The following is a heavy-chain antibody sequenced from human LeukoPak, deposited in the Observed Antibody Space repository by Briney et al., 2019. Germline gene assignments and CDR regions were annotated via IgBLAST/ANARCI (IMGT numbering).Heavy chain of an antibody. V-gene: IGHV1-2*02. J-gene: IGHJ6*03. Sequence: ASAKVSCTASGYTFTGYYMHWVRQAPGQGLEWMGWIDPNSGGTNYAQKFQGRVTMTRDTSISTAYMELSRLRSDDTAVYYCATATMVRGVNSIYYYYYMDVWGKGTTVTISS. CDR2: IDPNSGGT. CDR3: ATATMVRGVNSIYYYYYMDV. CDR1: GYTFTGYY. D-gene: IGHD3-10*01.